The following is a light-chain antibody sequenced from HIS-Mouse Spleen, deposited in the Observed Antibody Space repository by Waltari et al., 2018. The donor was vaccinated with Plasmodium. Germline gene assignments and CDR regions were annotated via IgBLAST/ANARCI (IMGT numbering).Light chain of an antibody. J-gene: IGKJ3*01. Sequence: DIVMPQSPAPLSVSPGARATLSCRASQSVSSNLAWYQQKPGQAPRLLIYGASTRATGIPARFSGSGSGTEFTLTISSLQSEDFAVYYCQQYNNWSFTFGPGTKVDIK. CDR1: QSVSSN. CDR2: GAS. V-gene: IGKV3-15*01. CDR3: QQYNNWSFT.